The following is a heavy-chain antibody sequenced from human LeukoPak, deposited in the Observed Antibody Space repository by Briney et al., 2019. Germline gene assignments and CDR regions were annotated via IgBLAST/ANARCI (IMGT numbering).Heavy chain of an antibody. V-gene: IGHV1-2*02. CDR3: ARVYYYDSRGAFDI. Sequence: ASVKVSCKASGYTFTGYYMHWVRQAPGQGLEWMGWINPNSGGTNYAQKFQGRVTMTRDTSISTADMELSRLRSDDTAVYYCARVYYYDSRGAFDIWGQGTMVTVSS. J-gene: IGHJ3*02. D-gene: IGHD3-22*01. CDR1: GYTFTGYY. CDR2: INPNSGGT.